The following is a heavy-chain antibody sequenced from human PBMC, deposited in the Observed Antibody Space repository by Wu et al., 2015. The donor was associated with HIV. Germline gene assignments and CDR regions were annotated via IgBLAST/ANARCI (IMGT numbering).Heavy chain of an antibody. J-gene: IGHJ4*02. V-gene: IGHV1-69*13. CDR3: ADGVPFPRSQYFGYFDY. D-gene: IGHD2/OR15-2a*01. Sequence: QVQLVQSGAEVKKPGSSIKVSCKASGGTFSTYAINWVRQAPGQGLEWMGRVIPIFKAANYAQRFQGKLTITADDSTNTAFMYLSSLRSEDTAVYYCADGVPFPRSQYFGYFDYVGQGTWSSSPQ. CDR1: GGTFSTYA. CDR2: VIPIFKAA.